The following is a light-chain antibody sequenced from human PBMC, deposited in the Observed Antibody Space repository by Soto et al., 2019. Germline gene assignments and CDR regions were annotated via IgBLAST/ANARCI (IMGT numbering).Light chain of an antibody. CDR2: GAS. CDR3: QKYGTSPFT. J-gene: IGKJ3*01. Sequence: EIVLAQSPGTLSLSPGERATLSCRVSQSVSSSYLAWYQQKPGQAPRLLIYGASSRATGIPDRFSGSGSGTDFTLTINRLEPEDFAVYYCQKYGTSPFTFGPGTKVDFK. CDR1: QSVSSSY. V-gene: IGKV3-20*01.